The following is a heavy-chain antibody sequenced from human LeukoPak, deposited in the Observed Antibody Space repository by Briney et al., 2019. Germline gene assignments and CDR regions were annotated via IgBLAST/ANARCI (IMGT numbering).Heavy chain of an antibody. J-gene: IGHJ4*02. CDR1: GFTFSSYA. Sequence: PGGSLRLSCAASGFTFSSYAMSWVRQAPGKGLEWVSAISGSGGSTYYADSVKGRFTISRDNSKTTLYLQMNSLRAEDTAVYYCAKDWEQWLVQGFDYWGQGTLVTVSS. CDR2: ISGSGGST. CDR3: AKDWEQWLVQGFDY. D-gene: IGHD6-19*01. V-gene: IGHV3-23*01.